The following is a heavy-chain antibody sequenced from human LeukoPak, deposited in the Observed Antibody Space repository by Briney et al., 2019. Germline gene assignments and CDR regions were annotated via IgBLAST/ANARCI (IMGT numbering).Heavy chain of an antibody. CDR1: GFTFDDYG. Sequence: GGTLTLSCAVSGFTFDDYGMSWVRQAPGKGLEWAAGINWNGGSTGYADSVKGRYTISRDNAKNSLYLQMNSLRAEDTALYYCASLAYYYDSSGYSWYFDYWGQGTLVTVSS. D-gene: IGHD3-22*01. J-gene: IGHJ4*02. CDR3: ASLAYYYDSSGYSWYFDY. CDR2: INWNGGST. V-gene: IGHV3-20*04.